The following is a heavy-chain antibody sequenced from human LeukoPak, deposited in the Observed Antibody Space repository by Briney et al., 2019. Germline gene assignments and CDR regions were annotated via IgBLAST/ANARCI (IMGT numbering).Heavy chain of an antibody. D-gene: IGHD3-3*01. CDR2: IYHSRSA. Sequence: SQNLSLNCAVSGGTISSGGYSWRWIRQPPGKGLEWIGYIYHSRSAYYNPSLKSRLTISVDRSTNQFSLKLSSVTAADTAVYYCARGSDFWSGYRLDYWGQGTLVTVSS. CDR3: ARGSDFWSGYRLDY. V-gene: IGHV4-30-2*01. CDR1: GGTISSGGYS. J-gene: IGHJ4*02.